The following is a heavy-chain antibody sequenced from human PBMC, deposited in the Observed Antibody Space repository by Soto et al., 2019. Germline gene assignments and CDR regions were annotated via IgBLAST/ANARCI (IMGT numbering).Heavy chain of an antibody. CDR1: GGSISSSNW. J-gene: IGHJ5*02. D-gene: IGHD2-2*01. CDR3: VKWDCSSTSCYLNWFDP. Sequence: SETLSLTCAVSGGSISSSNWWSWVRQPPGKGLEWIGEIYHSGSTNYNPSLKSRVTISVDKSKNQFSLKLSSVTAADTAVYYCVKWDCSSTSCYLNWFDPWGQGTLVTVSS. V-gene: IGHV4-4*02. CDR2: IYHSGST.